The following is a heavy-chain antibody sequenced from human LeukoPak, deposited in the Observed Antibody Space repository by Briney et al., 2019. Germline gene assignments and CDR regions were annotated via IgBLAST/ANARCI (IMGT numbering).Heavy chain of an antibody. D-gene: IGHD3-22*01. Sequence: PGGSLRLSCPVSGFTFSDYAMTWVRQAPGKGLEWVSSIFAGGGAALYADSVRGRFTIFRDDSKSTLFVQMHSLRAEDTAIYYFAKNYYDRRGPYSWVFDYWGQGTLVTVSS. CDR1: GFTFSDYA. CDR2: IFAGGGAA. J-gene: IGHJ4*02. CDR3: AKNYYDRRGPYSWVFDY. V-gene: IGHV3-23*01.